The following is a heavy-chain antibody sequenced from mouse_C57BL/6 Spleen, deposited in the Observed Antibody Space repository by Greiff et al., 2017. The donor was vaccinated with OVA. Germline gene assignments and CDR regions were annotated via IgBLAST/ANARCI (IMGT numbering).Heavy chain of an antibody. CDR2: IVPETGGT. D-gene: IGHD1-1*01. V-gene: IGHV1-15*01. J-gene: IGHJ2*01. CDR1: GYTFTDYE. Sequence: VKLQQSGAELVRPGASVTLSCKASGYTFTDYEMHWVKQTPVHGLEWIGAIVPETGGTAYNQKFKGKAILTADKSSSTAYMELRSLTSEDSAVYYCTRPLITTSYGDYWGQGTTLTVSS. CDR3: TRPLITTSYGDY.